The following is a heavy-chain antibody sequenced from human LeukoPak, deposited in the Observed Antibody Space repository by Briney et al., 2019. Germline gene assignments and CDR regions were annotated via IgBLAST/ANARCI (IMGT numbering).Heavy chain of an antibody. J-gene: IGHJ4*02. V-gene: IGHV5-51*01. CDR1: GYSFTSYW. CDR2: IYPGDSDT. CDR3: ARHEPSSGWYTGSVY. Sequence: GESLKISCKGSGYSFTSYWIGWVRQMPGKGLEWMGIIYPGDSDTRYSPSFQGQVTISADKSISTAYLQWSSLKASDTAIYYCARHEPSSGWYTGSVYWGQGTLVTASS. D-gene: IGHD6-19*01.